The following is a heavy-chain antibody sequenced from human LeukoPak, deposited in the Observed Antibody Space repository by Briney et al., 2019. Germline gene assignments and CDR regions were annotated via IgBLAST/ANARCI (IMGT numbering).Heavy chain of an antibody. J-gene: IGHJ4*02. Sequence: SETLSLTCIVSGGSISSYYWSWIRQPPGKGLEWIGYIYYSGSTNYNPSLKSRVTISVDTSKNQFSLTLSSVTAADPAVYYCARGGATTVVSPFDYWGQGTLVTVPS. CDR1: GGSISSYY. CDR2: IYYSGST. D-gene: IGHD4-23*01. V-gene: IGHV4-59*01. CDR3: ARGGATTVVSPFDY.